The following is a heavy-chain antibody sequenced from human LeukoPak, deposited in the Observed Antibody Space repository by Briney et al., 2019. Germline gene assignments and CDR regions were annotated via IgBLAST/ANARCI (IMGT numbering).Heavy chain of an antibody. CDR2: INPNTGAT. D-gene: IGHD3-10*01. CDR3: VRDGGSGSPYDF. V-gene: IGHV1-2*02. J-gene: IGHJ4*02. CDR1: GYTFTHYF. Sequence: ASVKVSCKASGYTFTHYFAHWVRQALGQGLQWMGWINPNTGATSYPQKFQGRVTITRDTSISTAYMELRSLRSDDTAIYYCVRDGGSGSPYDFWGQGTLVTVSS.